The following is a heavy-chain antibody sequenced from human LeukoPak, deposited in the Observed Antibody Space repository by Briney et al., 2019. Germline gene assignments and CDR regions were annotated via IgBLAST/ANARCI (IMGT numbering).Heavy chain of an antibody. V-gene: IGHV3-21*04. CDR2: ISSSSSYI. Sequence: GGSLRLSCAASGFTFSSYSMNWVRQAPGKGLEWVSSISSSSSYIYYADSVKGRFTISRDNAKNSLYLQMNSLRVEDTAIYYCVKLRGNNYENWGQGILVTVSS. CDR3: VKLRGNNYEN. D-gene: IGHD5-18*01. J-gene: IGHJ4*02. CDR1: GFTFSSYS.